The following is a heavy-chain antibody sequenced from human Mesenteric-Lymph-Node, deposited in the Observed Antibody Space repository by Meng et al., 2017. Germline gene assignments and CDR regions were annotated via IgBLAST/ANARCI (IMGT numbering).Heavy chain of an antibody. V-gene: IGHV3-23*01. Sequence: GLIFSRNNMKCVRRAPGKGLEWVSTISGSGGDTFYADSVKGRFTISRDNSKNTLYLQMNSLRDDDTAIYYCARKEVTKANFDYWGQGTLVTVSS. J-gene: IGHJ4*02. CDR3: ARKEVTKANFDY. CDR2: ISGSGGDT. CDR1: GLIFSRNN. D-gene: IGHD2-21*02.